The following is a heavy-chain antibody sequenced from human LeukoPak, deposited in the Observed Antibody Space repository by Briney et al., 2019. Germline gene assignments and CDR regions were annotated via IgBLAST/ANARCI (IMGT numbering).Heavy chain of an antibody. D-gene: IGHD3-22*01. CDR1: GFTVSSNY. CDR2: IYSGGTT. V-gene: IGHV3-53*01. Sequence: PGGSLRLSCAASGFTVSSNYMSWVRQAPGKGLEWVSVIYSGGTTYYADSVKGRFTISRDNSKNTLYLQMNSLRAEDTAVYYCARMLISSGYYVDYWGQGTLVTVS. CDR3: ARMLISSGYYVDY. J-gene: IGHJ4*02.